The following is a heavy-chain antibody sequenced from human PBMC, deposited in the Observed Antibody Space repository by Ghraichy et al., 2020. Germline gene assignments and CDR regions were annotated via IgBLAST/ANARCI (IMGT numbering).Heavy chain of an antibody. CDR1: GFTVSSNY. J-gene: IGHJ4*02. CDR3: ARVGYYGSGPIGY. V-gene: IGHV3-53*01. CDR2: IYSGGST. Sequence: GGSLRLSCAASGFTVSSNYMSWVRQAPGKGLEWVSVIYSGGSTYYADSVKGRFTISRDNSKNTLYLQMNSLRAEDTAVYYCARVGYYGSGPIGYWGQGTLVTVSS. D-gene: IGHD3-10*01.